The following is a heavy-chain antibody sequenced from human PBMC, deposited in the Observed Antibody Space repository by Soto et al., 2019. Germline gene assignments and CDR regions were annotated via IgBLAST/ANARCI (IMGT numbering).Heavy chain of an antibody. CDR3: AKDGVVVPAGMGSYYYYMDV. CDR2: ISSSSSYI. D-gene: IGHD2-2*01. V-gene: IGHV3-21*04. J-gene: IGHJ6*03. Sequence: GGSLRLSCAASGFTFSSYSMNWVRQAPGKGLEWVSSISSSSSYIYYADSVKGRFTISRDNSKNTLYLQMNSLRAEDTAVYYCAKDGVVVPAGMGSYYYYMDVWGKGTTVTVSS. CDR1: GFTFSSYS.